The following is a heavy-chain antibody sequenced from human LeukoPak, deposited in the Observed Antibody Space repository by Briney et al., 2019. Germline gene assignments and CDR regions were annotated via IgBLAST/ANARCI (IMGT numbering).Heavy chain of an antibody. CDR3: ARGYGAGRRDIWFDP. D-gene: IGHD2-15*01. J-gene: IGHJ5*02. V-gene: IGHV3-53*01. CDR2: IYAGSET. CDR1: GFTVSTTY. Sequence: PGGSLRLSCAASGFTVSTTYMTWLRQAPGKGLEWVSAIYAGSETYYADSVKGRFTISRDNSKNMLYLQMNSLRGEDTGVYYCARGYGAGRRDIWFDPGGQGTLVTVSS.